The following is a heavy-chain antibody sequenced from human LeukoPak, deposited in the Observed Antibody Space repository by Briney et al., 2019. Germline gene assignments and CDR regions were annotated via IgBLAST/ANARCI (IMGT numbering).Heavy chain of an antibody. CDR3: ARGCRDGYNFDYYYYMDV. V-gene: IGHV1-69*05. J-gene: IGHJ6*03. D-gene: IGHD5-24*01. CDR1: GGTFSSYA. Sequence: ASVKVSCKASGGTFSSYAISWVRQAPGQGLKWMGGIIPIFGTANYAQKFQGRVTITTDESTSTAYMELSSLRSEDTAVCYCARGCRDGYNFDYYYYMDVWGKGTTVTVSS. CDR2: IIPIFGTA.